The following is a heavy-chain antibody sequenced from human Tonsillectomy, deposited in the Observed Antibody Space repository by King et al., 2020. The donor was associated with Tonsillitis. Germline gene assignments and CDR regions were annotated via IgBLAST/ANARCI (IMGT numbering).Heavy chain of an antibody. Sequence: QMQLQESGPGLVKPSETLSLTCTVSGGSISIYYLNWIRQPPGQGLEWIGYIYYRGSTYYNPSLQSLVAMSIDTSKTQFSLNLTSVTAADTAVYYRARVHWVGTANYYFDSWGQGTLVTVSS. CDR1: GGSISIYY. J-gene: IGHJ4*02. CDR3: ARVHWVGTANYYFDS. V-gene: IGHV4-59*01. D-gene: IGHD7-27*01. CDR2: IYYRGST.